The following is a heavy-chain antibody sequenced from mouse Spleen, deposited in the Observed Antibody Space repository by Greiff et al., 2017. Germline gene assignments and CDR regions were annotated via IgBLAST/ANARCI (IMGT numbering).Heavy chain of an antibody. CDR3: ARGGYEDDY. Sequence: EVQLQESGPGLVKPSQSLSLTCSVTGYSITSGYYWNWIRQFPGNKLEWMGYISYDGSNNYNPSLKNRISITRDTSKNQFFLKLNSVTTEDTATYYCARGGYEDDYWGQGTTLTVSS. V-gene: IGHV3-6*01. J-gene: IGHJ2*01. CDR1: GYSITSGYY. CDR2: ISYDGSN. D-gene: IGHD2-14*01.